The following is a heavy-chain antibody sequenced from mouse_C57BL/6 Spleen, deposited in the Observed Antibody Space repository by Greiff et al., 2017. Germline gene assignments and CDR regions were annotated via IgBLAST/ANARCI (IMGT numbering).Heavy chain of an antibody. CDR2: INPYNGGT. J-gene: IGHJ2*01. Sequence: EVQLQQSGPVLVKPGASVKMSCKASGYTFTDYYMNWVKQSHGKSLEWIGVINPYNGGTSYNQKFKGKATLTVDQSSSTAYMELNSLTSEDSAVYYCARSYDYLGYWGQGTTLTVSS. V-gene: IGHV1-19*01. CDR3: ARSYDYLGY. D-gene: IGHD2-4*01. CDR1: GYTFTDYY.